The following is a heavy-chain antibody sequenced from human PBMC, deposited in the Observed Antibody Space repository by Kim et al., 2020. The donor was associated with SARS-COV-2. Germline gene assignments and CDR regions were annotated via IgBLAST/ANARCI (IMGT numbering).Heavy chain of an antibody. V-gene: IGHV3-53*01. CDR3: VRVKWESGELLLSVS. D-gene: IGHD1-26*01. CDR1: GFTVSSDY. CDR2: IYRSDTT. Sequence: GGSLRLSCAASGFTVSSDYMSWVRQAPGKGLEWVSVIYRSDTTYYADSVKGRFTISRDNSKNMLYLQMNSLRAEDTAVYYCVRVKWESGELLLSVSWGQGTLVTVSS. J-gene: IGHJ5*02.